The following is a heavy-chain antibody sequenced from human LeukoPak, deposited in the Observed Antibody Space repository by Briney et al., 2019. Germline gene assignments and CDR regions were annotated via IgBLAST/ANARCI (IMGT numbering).Heavy chain of an antibody. Sequence: SETLSLTCAVYGGSFSGYYWSWIRQPPGKGLEWIGEINHSGSTNYNPSLKSRVTISVDTSKNQFSLKLSSVTAADTAVYYCARITPEGPDGMRWFGEGDFDYWGQGTLVTVSS. J-gene: IGHJ4*02. CDR2: INHSGST. CDR3: ARITPEGPDGMRWFGEGDFDY. CDR1: GGSFSGYY. V-gene: IGHV4-34*01. D-gene: IGHD3-10*01.